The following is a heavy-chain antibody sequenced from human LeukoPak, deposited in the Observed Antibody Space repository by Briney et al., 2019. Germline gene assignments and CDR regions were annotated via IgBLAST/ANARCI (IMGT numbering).Heavy chain of an antibody. J-gene: IGHJ4*02. D-gene: IGHD3-16*01. CDR3: ARDPQGGAPDYFDY. Sequence: GRSLRLSCAASGLTFSSYAMHWVRQAPGKGLEWVAVISYDGSNKYFAGSVQGRFTISRDNSKNTLYLQMDSLRTEDTAVYYCARDPQGGAPDYFDYWGQGTLVTVSS. CDR1: GLTFSSYA. CDR2: ISYDGSNK. V-gene: IGHV3-30-3*01.